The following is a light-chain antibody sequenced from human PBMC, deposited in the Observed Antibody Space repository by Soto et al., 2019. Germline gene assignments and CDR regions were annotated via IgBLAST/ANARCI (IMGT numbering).Light chain of an antibody. CDR1: SSDVGGYNY. V-gene: IGLV2-14*01. CDR3: SSYTSSSTSLV. J-gene: IGLJ2*01. CDR2: DVS. Sequence: QSALTQPASVSGSPGQSITISCTGTSSDVGGYNYVSWYQQHPGKAPKLMIYDVSNRPSGVSNRFSGAKSGNTASLTISGLQAEDAADYYCSSYTSSSTSLVFGGGTLLTVL.